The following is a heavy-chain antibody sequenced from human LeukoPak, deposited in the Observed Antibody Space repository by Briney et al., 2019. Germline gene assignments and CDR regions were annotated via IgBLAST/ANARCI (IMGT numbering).Heavy chain of an antibody. CDR1: GGSISSSSYY. J-gene: IGHJ4*02. CDR3: ARTLEYSSSSHFIDY. Sequence: SETLSLTCTVSGGSISSSSYYWGWIRQPPGKGLEWIGSIYYSGSTYYNPSLKSRATISVDTSKNQFSLKLSSVTAADTAVYYCARTLEYSSSSHFIDYWGQGTLVTVSS. CDR2: IYYSGST. V-gene: IGHV4-39*01. D-gene: IGHD6-6*01.